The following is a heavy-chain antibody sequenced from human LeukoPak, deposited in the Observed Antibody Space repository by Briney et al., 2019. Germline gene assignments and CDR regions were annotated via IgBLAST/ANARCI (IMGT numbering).Heavy chain of an antibody. CDR1: GFTFSSYG. Sequence: PGGSLRLSCAASGFTFSSYGMHWVRQAPGKGLEWVAFIRYDGSNKYYADSVKGRFTISRDNSKNMLYLQMNSLRTEDTAVFYCAKDLHYYDSSGLGYWGQGTMVTVSS. J-gene: IGHJ4*02. D-gene: IGHD3-22*01. V-gene: IGHV3-30*02. CDR2: IRYDGSNK. CDR3: AKDLHYYDSSGLGY.